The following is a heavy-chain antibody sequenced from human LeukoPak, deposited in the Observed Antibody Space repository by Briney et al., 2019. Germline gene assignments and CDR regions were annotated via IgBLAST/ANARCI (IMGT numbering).Heavy chain of an antibody. CDR1: GFTFSDYG. V-gene: IGHV3-30*18. CDR2: ISYDGGNK. Sequence: GRSLRLSCAASGFTFSDYGMHWIRQAPGKGLEWVALISYDGGNKFYADSVRDRFTISRDNSKNTLFLQMNSLRIEDTAVYYCAKVFEVRGARRPKDYWGQGTLVIVSS. J-gene: IGHJ4*02. CDR3: AKVFEVRGARRPKDY. D-gene: IGHD3-10*01.